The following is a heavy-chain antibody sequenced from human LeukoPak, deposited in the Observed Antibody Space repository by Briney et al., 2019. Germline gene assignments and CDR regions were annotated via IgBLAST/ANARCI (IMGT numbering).Heavy chain of an antibody. CDR3: ARAIGGYSSGFKPDY. Sequence: ASVKVSCKASGYTFTSYYMHWVRQAPGQGLEWMGIINPSGGSTSYAQKFQGRVTMTRDMSTSTVYMELSSLRSEDTAVYYCARAIGGYSSGFKPDYWGQGTLVTVSS. J-gene: IGHJ4*02. D-gene: IGHD6-19*01. CDR1: GYTFTSYY. CDR2: INPSGGST. V-gene: IGHV1-46*01.